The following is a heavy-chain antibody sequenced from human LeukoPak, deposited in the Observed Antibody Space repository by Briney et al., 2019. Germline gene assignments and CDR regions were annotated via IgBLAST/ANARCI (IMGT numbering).Heavy chain of an antibody. CDR1: GYTFTTLG. Sequence: GASVKVSCKASGYTFTTLGISWVRQAPGQGLEWMGRIIPILGIANYAQKFQGRVTITADKSTSTAYMELSSLRSEDTAVYYCASGYCSGGSCYYFDYWGQGTLVTVSS. D-gene: IGHD2-15*01. V-gene: IGHV1-69*04. CDR3: ASGYCSGGSCYYFDY. J-gene: IGHJ4*02. CDR2: IIPILGIA.